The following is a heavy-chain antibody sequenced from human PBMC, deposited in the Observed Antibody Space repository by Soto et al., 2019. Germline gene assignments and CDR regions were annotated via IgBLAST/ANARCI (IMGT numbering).Heavy chain of an antibody. CDR1: GGSISSYY. J-gene: IGHJ3*01. Sequence: SETLSLTCTVSGGSISSYYWSWIRQPPGKGLEWIGYIYYSGSTNYNPSLKSRVTISVDTSKDQFSLKLSSVTAADTAVYYCXXXXXXXXXXWGQGTMVTVSS. CDR3: XXXXXXXXXX. CDR2: IYYSGST. V-gene: IGHV4-59*08.